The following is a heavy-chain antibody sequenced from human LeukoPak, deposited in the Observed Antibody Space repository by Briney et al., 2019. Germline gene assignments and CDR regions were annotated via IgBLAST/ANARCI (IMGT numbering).Heavy chain of an antibody. CDR3: ARVQYSSSWYNWFDP. V-gene: IGHV1-18*01. J-gene: IGHJ5*02. D-gene: IGHD6-13*01. CDR1: GYTFTSYG. Sequence: ASVKVSCKASGYTFTSYGISWVRQAPGQGLEWMGWISAYNGNTNYAQKLQGRVTMTTDTSTSTAYMELRSLRSDDTAVYYCARVQYSSSWYNWFDPWGQGTLVTVSP. CDR2: ISAYNGNT.